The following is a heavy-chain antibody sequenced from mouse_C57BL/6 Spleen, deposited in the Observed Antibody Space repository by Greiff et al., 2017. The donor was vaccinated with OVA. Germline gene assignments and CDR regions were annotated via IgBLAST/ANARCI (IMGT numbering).Heavy chain of an antibody. CDR2: FYPGDGDT. D-gene: IGHD4-1*01. CDR1: GYAFSSSW. V-gene: IGHV1-82*01. CDR3: ARWRETGTGY. Sequence: QVQLKQSGPELVKPGASVKISCKASGYAFSSSWMNWVKLRPGKGLEWIGRFYPGDGDTNYNGKFKGKATLTADKASSTAYMQLSSLTSEDSAVYFCARWRETGTGYWGQGTTLTVSS. J-gene: IGHJ2*01.